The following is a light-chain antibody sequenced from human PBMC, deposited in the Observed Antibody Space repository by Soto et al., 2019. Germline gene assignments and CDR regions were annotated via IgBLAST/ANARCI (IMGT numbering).Light chain of an antibody. Sequence: QSVLTPPPSASATPGQRVTIACSGSSSNSGSNTVHWYQHLPGTAPKLLIYKSNQRPSGVPDRFSGSKSGTSASLAISGLQYEDEADYYGADWYDSLTGRVFGGGTKLTV. CDR2: KSN. CDR3: ADWYDSLTGRV. V-gene: IGLV1-44*01. J-gene: IGLJ2*01. CDR1: SSNSGSNT.